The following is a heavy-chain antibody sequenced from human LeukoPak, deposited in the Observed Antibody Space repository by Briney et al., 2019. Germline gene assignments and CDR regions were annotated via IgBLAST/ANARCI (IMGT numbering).Heavy chain of an antibody. D-gene: IGHD3-3*01. V-gene: IGHV1-18*01. Sequence: KPGASVKVSCKASGYTFTSYGISWVRQAPGQGLEWMGWISAYNGNTNYAQKLQGRVTMTTDTSTSTAYMELRSLRSDDTAVYYCATTYYDFWSGYYHGQYFDYWGRGTLVTVSS. J-gene: IGHJ4*02. CDR2: ISAYNGNT. CDR1: GYTFTSYG. CDR3: ATTYYDFWSGYYHGQYFDY.